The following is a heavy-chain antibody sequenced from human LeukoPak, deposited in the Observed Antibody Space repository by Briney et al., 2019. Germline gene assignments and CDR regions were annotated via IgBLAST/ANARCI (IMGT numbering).Heavy chain of an antibody. J-gene: IGHJ6*02. D-gene: IGHD4-17*01. V-gene: IGHV1-69*13. Sequence: SVKVSCKASGGTFSSYAISWVRQAPGQGLEWMGGIIPILGTANYAQKFQGRVTITADESTSTAYMELSSLRSEDTAVYYCARDPLDDYGDYGMDVWGQGTTVTVSS. CDR2: IIPILGTA. CDR1: GGTFSSYA. CDR3: ARDPLDDYGDYGMDV.